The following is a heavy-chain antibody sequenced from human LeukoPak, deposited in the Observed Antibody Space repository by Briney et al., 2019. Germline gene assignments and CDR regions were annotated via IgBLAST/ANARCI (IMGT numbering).Heavy chain of an antibody. CDR1: GFTFSSFG. Sequence: GGSLRLSCAASGFTFSSFGIHWVRQAPGKGLEWVAVISYDGSNNYYADSVKGRFTISRDNSKNTLYLQMNSLRAEDTAVYYCAKGRHDYGDYSYYYGMDVWGQGTTVTVSS. CDR3: AKGRHDYGDYSYYYGMDV. CDR2: ISYDGSNN. J-gene: IGHJ6*02. V-gene: IGHV3-30*18. D-gene: IGHD4-17*01.